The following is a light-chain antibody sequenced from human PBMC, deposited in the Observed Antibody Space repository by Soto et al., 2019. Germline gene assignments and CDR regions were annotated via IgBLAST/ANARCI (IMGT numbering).Light chain of an antibody. CDR3: SSYTANSTWV. CDR1: SSDVGGYNF. J-gene: IGLJ3*02. Sequence: QSALTQPASVSGSPGQSISISCTGTSSDVGGYNFVSWYQRHPGKAPKLMIYEVSNRPSGVSNRFSGSKSGNTASLTISGLQAEDESDYYCSSYTANSTWVFGGGTKVTVL. CDR2: EVS. V-gene: IGLV2-14*01.